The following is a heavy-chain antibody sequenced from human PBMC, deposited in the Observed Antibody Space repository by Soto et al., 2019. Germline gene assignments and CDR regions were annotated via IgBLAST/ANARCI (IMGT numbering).Heavy chain of an antibody. CDR2: VIPYFRKP. V-gene: IGHV1-69*13. CDR1: GDTFDNYA. Sequence: SVKVSCKASGDTFDNYAIHWVRQAPGQGLEWMGGVIPYFRKPDYAQKFQGRLTIKADQSTSTVFMELSSLRSDDTALYYCAKDLTRQLAYWLDPWGQGTQVTV. J-gene: IGHJ5*02. D-gene: IGHD6-6*01. CDR3: AKDLTRQLAYWLDP.